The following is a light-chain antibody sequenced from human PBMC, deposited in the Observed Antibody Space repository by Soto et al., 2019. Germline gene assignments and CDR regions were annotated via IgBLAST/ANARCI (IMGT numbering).Light chain of an antibody. J-gene: IGLJ1*01. CDR3: QSYDSSLSGYV. Sequence: QSVLTQPASVSGSPGQSITISCTGSSSNIGAGYDVHWYQQLPGTAPKLLIYGNSNRPSGVPDRFSGSKSGTSASLAITGLQAEDEADYYCQSYDSSLSGYVFGTGTKLTVL. CDR1: SSNIGAGYD. V-gene: IGLV1-40*01. CDR2: GNS.